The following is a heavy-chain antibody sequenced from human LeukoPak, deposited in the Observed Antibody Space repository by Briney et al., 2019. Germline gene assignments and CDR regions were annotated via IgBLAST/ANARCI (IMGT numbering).Heavy chain of an antibody. CDR3: ARHATLLWFGELTDDGMDV. CDR2: IDPGDSYT. Sequence: GESLQISCKGSGYSFTSYWITWVRQVPGKGLEWMGRIDPGDSYTNYSPSFQGHVTISADKSISTAYLQWSSLEASDTAMYYCARHATLLWFGELTDDGMDVWGQGTTVTVSS. V-gene: IGHV5-10-1*01. J-gene: IGHJ6*02. CDR1: GYSFTSYW. D-gene: IGHD3-10*01.